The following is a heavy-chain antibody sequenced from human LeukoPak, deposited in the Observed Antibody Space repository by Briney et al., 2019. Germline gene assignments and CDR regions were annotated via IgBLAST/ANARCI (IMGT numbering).Heavy chain of an antibody. J-gene: IGHJ4*02. Sequence: RINPNSGGTNYAQKFQGRVTMTRDTSISTAYMELSRLRSDDTAVYYCARALPGIAVADVDYWGQGTLVTVSS. D-gene: IGHD6-19*01. CDR2: INPNSGGT. V-gene: IGHV1-2*06. CDR3: ARALPGIAVADVDY.